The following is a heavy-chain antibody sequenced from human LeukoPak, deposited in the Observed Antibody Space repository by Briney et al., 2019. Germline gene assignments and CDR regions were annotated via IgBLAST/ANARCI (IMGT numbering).Heavy chain of an antibody. CDR1: GFTFSSYS. V-gene: IGHV3-21*01. J-gene: IGHJ3*02. CDR2: ISSSSSYI. CDR3: ASLVQIVVVDAFDT. D-gene: IGHD3-22*01. Sequence: GGSLRLSCAASGFTFSSYSMNWVRQAPGKGLEWVSSISSSSSYIYYADSVKGRFTISRDNAKNLLYLQMNSLRAEDTAVYYCASLVQIVVVDAFDTWGQGTMVTVSS.